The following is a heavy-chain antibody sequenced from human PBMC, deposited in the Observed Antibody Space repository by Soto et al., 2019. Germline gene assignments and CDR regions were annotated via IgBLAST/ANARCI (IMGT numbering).Heavy chain of an antibody. J-gene: IGHJ6*02. CDR1: GGTFSSYA. Sequence: QVQLVQSGAEVKKPGSSVKVSCKASGGTFSSYAISWVRQAPGQGLEWMGGIIPISDTTNYAQKFQGRVTITADESTSPAYMELSSLRSEDTAVYYCARSQGSSTSLEIYYYYYYGMEVWGQGTTVTVSS. D-gene: IGHD2-2*01. CDR2: IIPISDTT. V-gene: IGHV1-69*01. CDR3: ARSQGSSTSLEIYYYYYYGMEV.